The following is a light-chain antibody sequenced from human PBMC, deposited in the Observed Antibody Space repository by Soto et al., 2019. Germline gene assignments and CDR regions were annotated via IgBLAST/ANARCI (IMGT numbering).Light chain of an antibody. CDR1: QSISNY. Sequence: DIQMTQSPFSLSAPVGDRVTITCRASQSISNYLNWYQQKQGKAPKLLIYAASTLQSGVPSRFSGSGSGTDGTLPISSLQPEDSATYYCQQSYGTPIIFGQGTRLDIK. J-gene: IGKJ5*01. CDR3: QQSYGTPII. CDR2: AAS. V-gene: IGKV1-39*01.